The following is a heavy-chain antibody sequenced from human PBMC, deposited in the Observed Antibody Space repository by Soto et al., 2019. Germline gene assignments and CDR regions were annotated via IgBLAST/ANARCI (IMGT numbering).Heavy chain of an antibody. V-gene: IGHV1-3*01. CDR3: SIELRQWELLGFDY. D-gene: IGHD1-26*01. J-gene: IGHJ4*02. CDR1: GYTFTSYA. CDR2: INAGNGNT. Sequence: ASVKVSCKASGYTFTSYAMHWVRQAPGERLEWMGWINAGNGNTKYSQKFQGRVTITRDTSASTAYMELSSLRSEDTAVYYCSIELRQWELLGFDYCGQGTTVTVSS.